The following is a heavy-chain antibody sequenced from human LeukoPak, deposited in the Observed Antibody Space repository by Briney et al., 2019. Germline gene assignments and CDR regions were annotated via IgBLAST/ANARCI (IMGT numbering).Heavy chain of an antibody. Sequence: SVKLSCKPSGDTFGSYAIIWVREAPRQGLEWMGGIIPIFGTANYAQKFQGRVTITADESTSTAYMELSSLRSEDTAVYYCARDRGKGIRTFDYWGQGTLVTVSS. CDR3: ARDRGKGIRTFDY. CDR1: GDTFGSYA. V-gene: IGHV1-69*13. J-gene: IGHJ4*02. CDR2: IIPIFGTA. D-gene: IGHD3-10*01.